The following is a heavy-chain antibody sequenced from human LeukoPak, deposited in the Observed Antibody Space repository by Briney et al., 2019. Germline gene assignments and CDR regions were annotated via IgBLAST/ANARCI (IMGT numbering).Heavy chain of an antibody. J-gene: IGHJ3*02. CDR3: ARDRRRELLHAFDI. V-gene: IGHV4-59*01. D-gene: IGHD1-26*01. CDR1: GGTISRYF. CDR2: IDYSGST. Sequence: SETLSLTCTVSGGTISRYFWSWIRQPPGKGLEWIAYIDYSGSTNYNPSLKSRLTISLDASKSQFSLKLSSVTAADTAVYYCARDRRRELLHAFDIWGQGTMVTVSS.